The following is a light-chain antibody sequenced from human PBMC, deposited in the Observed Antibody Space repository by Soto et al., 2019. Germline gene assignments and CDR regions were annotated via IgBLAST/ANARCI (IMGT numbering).Light chain of an antibody. CDR2: EVF. Sequence: QSALTQPRSVSGSPGQSVTISCTGSSSDVGRYDYVSWYRQDPGKAPKVIIYEVFERPSGVPDRFSGSKSGNTASLTISGLQAEDEADYYCCSHAGSHTWVFGGGTQLTV. CDR3: CSHAGSHTWV. V-gene: IGLV2-11*01. J-gene: IGLJ3*02. CDR1: SSDVGRYDY.